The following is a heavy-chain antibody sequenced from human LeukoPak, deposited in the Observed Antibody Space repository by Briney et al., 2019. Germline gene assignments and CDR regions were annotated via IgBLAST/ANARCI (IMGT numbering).Heavy chain of an antibody. V-gene: IGHV4-59*01. J-gene: IGHJ5*02. CDR1: NDSISNYY. Sequence: SETLSLTCSVSNDSISNYYWTWIRQPPGKGLECIGYIHYTGSTNYNPSLKSRVTISVETSKNQFSLKLKSVTAADTAVYYCARGGYYGSGNDFRFDPWGQGTLVTVSS. CDR2: IHYTGST. CDR3: ARGGYYGSGNDFRFDP. D-gene: IGHD3-10*01.